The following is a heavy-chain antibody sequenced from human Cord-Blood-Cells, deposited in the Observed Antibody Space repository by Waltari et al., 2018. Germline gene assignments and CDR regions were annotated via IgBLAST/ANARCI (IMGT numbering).Heavy chain of an antibody. Sequence: QVQLQQWGAGLLKPSETLSLTCAVYGGSFSGYYWSWIRQPPGKGLEWIGENNHSGSNNYNPSLKRRVTISVDTSKNQFSLKLSSVTAADTAVYYCARGRRCSSTSCYKNWFDPWGQGTLVTVSS. V-gene: IGHV4-34*01. D-gene: IGHD2-2*02. CDR2: NNHSGSN. CDR1: GGSFSGYY. J-gene: IGHJ5*02. CDR3: ARGRRCSSTSCYKNWFDP.